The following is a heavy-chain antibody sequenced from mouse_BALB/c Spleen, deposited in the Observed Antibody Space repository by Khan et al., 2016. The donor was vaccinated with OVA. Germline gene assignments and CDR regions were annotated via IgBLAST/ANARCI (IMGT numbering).Heavy chain of an antibody. CDR1: GDSITSGF. CDR2: ITYSGNI. Sequence: EVQLQESGPSLVKPSQTLSLSCSVTGDSITSGFWNWIRQFPGNKLEYLGYITYSGNIYYNSSLKSRISITRDKSKSQYYLQLNSVTTEDTATYDGARSYCSWAMDYWGQGTSVTVSS. D-gene: IGHD2-12*01. V-gene: IGHV3-8*02. CDR3: ARSYCSWAMDY. J-gene: IGHJ4*01.